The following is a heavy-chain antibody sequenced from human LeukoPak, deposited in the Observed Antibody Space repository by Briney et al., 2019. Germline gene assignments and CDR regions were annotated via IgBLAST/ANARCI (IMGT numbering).Heavy chain of an antibody. J-gene: IGHJ5*02. D-gene: IGHD2-15*01. V-gene: IGHV3-30*02. CDR2: IRYDGSNK. CDR1: GFTFSSYG. CDR3: ARRVVSWFDP. Sequence: GGSLRLSCAASGFTFSSYGMHWVRQAPGKGLEWVAFIRYDGSNKYYADSVKGRFTISRDNAKNSLYLQMNSLRAEDTAVYYCARRVVSWFDPWGQGTLVTVSS.